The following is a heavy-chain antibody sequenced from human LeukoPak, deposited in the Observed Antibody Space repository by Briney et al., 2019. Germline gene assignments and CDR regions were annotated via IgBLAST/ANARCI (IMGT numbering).Heavy chain of an antibody. V-gene: IGHV4-59*01. CDR2: IFCSGST. D-gene: IGHD6-13*01. CDR1: GGSITSYY. Sequence: SETLCLTCTVSGGSITSYYWSWIRQPPGKGLEWIGYIFCSGSTNYSPPLKSRATISVDTSNNQFSLKLSSVTAADTAVYYCARDSRAAGTGVLGGYFNLWGRGTLVTVSS. CDR3: ARDSRAAGTGVLGGYFNL. J-gene: IGHJ2*01.